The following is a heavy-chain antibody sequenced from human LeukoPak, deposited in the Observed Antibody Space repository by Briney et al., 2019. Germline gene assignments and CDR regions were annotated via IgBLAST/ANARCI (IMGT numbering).Heavy chain of an antibody. CDR1: GFTFSSYE. D-gene: IGHD3-10*01. CDR2: ISSSGSTI. V-gene: IGHV3-48*03. J-gene: IGHJ4*02. Sequence: GGSLRLSCAASGFTFSSYEMNWVRQAPGKGLEWVSYISSSGSTIYYADSVKGRFTISRDNAKNSLYPQMNSLRAEDTAVYYCARGLLWFGELSPFDYWGQGTLVTVSS. CDR3: ARGLLWFGELSPFDY.